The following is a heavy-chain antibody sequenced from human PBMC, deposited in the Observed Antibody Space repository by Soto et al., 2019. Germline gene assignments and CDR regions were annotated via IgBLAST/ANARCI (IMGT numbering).Heavy chain of an antibody. V-gene: IGHV4-59*01. Sequence: SETLSLTCTVSGGSISSYYWSWIRQPPGKGLEWIGYIYYSGSTNYNPSLKSRVTISVDTSKNQFSLKLSSVTAADTAVYYCAREILGSGSYYNFSDYYYMDVWGKGTTVTVSS. CDR2: IYYSGST. CDR3: AREILGSGSYYNFSDYYYMDV. D-gene: IGHD3-10*01. CDR1: GGSISSYY. J-gene: IGHJ6*03.